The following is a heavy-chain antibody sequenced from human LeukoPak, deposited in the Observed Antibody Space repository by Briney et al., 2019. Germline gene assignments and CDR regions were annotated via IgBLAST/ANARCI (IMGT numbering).Heavy chain of an antibody. V-gene: IGHV5-51*01. CDR2: IYPGDSDT. J-gene: IGHJ4*02. D-gene: IGHD7-27*01. CDR1: GSSFTNYR. CDR3: ARLRANWGQSRLFFDY. Sequence: AESLKISSTGSGSSFTNYRIGWGRPLPGKGLEWMGIIYPGDSDTRYRPSFQGQVSSSGDQAISTAYLQWSSRKASDTAMYYGARLRANWGQSRLFFDYWGQGRLVSDCS.